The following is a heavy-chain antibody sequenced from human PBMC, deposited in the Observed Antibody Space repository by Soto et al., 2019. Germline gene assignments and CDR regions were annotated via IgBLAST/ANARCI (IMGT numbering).Heavy chain of an antibody. CDR2: IRSKAYGETA. CDR3: TKYTYTSRYSYFGMDV. Sequence: SLRLSFTGSGFTFSDYAISWSRQAPGKGLEWVGVIRSKAYGETADYAASVKGRFTTLRDDSKSIAYLQMNSLQSEDTGVYYCTKYTYTSRYSYFGMDVWGHGTTVTVSS. J-gene: IGHJ6*02. CDR1: GFTFSDYA. D-gene: IGHD2-2*01. V-gene: IGHV3-49*03.